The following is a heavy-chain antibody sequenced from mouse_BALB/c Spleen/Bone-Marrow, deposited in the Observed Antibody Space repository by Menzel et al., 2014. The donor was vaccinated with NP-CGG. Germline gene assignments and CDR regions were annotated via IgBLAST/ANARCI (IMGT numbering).Heavy chain of an antibody. Sequence: EVKLVESGGVLVQPGGSLKLSCAASGFTFSSYDMSWVRRTPDKRLELVATINTNGGTTYYPDSVKGRFTISRDNAKSTLYLRMSSLKSADTAIYYCARNRYDWFAYWGQGTLVTVSA. D-gene: IGHD2-14*01. CDR3: ARNRYDWFAY. CDR1: GFTFSSYD. J-gene: IGHJ3*01. V-gene: IGHV5-6-3*01. CDR2: INTNGGTT.